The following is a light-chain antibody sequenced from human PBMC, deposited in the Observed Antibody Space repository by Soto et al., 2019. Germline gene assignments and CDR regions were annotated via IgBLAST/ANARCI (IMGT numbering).Light chain of an antibody. CDR2: DGS. Sequence: EILLTQSPATLSLSPGDRATLSCGASQSVRSSYVAWYQQKAGLAPRLLIYDGSSRASGIPDRFSGSGSGTDFTLTIGRLEPEDFALYYCQQYDNSAPLSFGGGT. V-gene: IGKV3D-20*01. J-gene: IGKJ4*01. CDR1: QSVRSSY. CDR3: QQYDNSAPLS.